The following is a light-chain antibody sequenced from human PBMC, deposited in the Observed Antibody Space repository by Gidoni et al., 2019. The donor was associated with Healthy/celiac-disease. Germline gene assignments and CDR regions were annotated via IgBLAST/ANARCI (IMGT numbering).Light chain of an antibody. V-gene: IGKV3-20*01. CDR3: QQYGSSPYT. CDR1: QSVSSSY. CDR2: GAS. Sequence: EIVLTQSPGTLSLSPGERATLSCRASQSVSSSYLAWYQQKPGQAPRLLISGASSRATGIPDRFSGSGSGTDFTLTISRLEPEDVAVYYCQQYGSSPYTFXXXTKLEIK. J-gene: IGKJ2*01.